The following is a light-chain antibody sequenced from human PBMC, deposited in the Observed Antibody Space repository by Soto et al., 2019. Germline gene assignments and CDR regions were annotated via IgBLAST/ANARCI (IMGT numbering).Light chain of an antibody. CDR3: SSYTSSSTLV. CDR1: SSDVGGYNY. J-gene: IGLJ2*01. V-gene: IGLV2-14*01. CDR2: DVS. Sequence: QSALTQPASESGSPGHSITISCTGTSSDVGGYNYVSWYQQHPGKAPKLMINDVSNRPSGVSNRFSGSKSGNTACLTISGLEAEDEADYYCSSYTSSSTLVFGGGTKVTVL.